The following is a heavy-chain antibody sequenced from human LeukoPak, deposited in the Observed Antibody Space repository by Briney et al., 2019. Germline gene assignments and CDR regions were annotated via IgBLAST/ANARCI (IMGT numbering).Heavy chain of an antibody. CDR1: GFTFSSYS. V-gene: IGHV3-21*01. CDR2: ISSSSSYI. D-gene: IGHD3-3*01. Sequence: GGSLRLSCAASGFTFSSYSMNWVRQAPGKGLEWVSSISSSSSYIYYADSVKGRFTISRDNAKNSLYLQMNSLRAEDTAVYYCARDPRPLPPSTIFGVVIIPYYFDYWGQGTLVTVSS. J-gene: IGHJ4*02. CDR3: ARDPRPLPPSTIFGVVIIPYYFDY.